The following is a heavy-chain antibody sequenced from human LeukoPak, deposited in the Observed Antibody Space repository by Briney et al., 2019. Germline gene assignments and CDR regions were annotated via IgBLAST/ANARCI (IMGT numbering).Heavy chain of an antibody. CDR1: GCTFTSYA. J-gene: IGHJ4*02. CDR2: IIPILGTA. Sequence: SVTVSCTASGCTFTSYAIRWVRQAPGQGLEWMGGIIPILGTANYAQKFQGRVTITADKSTSTAYMELSSLRSEDTAVYYCARTNRYFDWLLFFDYWGQGTLVTVSS. V-gene: IGHV1-69*06. CDR3: ARTNRYFDWLLFFDY. D-gene: IGHD3-9*01.